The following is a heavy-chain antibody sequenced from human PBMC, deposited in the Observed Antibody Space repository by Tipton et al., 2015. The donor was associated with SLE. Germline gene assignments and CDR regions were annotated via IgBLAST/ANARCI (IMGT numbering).Heavy chain of an antibody. D-gene: IGHD2-15*01. V-gene: IGHV4-59*11. Sequence: TLSLTCTVSGGSMNSHYWSWIRQPPGKGLEWIGYIYYSGSTTYNPSLQGRVAISIDTSKNQFSLKLNSVTAADTAVYFCASWGYCRGGNCYTGWIDPWGQGILVVVSS. CDR3: ASWGYCRGGNCYTGWIDP. CDR1: GGSMNSHY. CDR2: IYYSGST. J-gene: IGHJ5*02.